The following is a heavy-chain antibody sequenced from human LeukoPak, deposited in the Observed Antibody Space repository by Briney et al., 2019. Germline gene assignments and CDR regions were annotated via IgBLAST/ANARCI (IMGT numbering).Heavy chain of an antibody. V-gene: IGHV4-34*01. CDR1: GGSISSYY. CDR2: INRSGTT. D-gene: IGHD5-24*01. J-gene: IGHJ4*02. Sequence: SETLSLTCAVSGGSISSYYWSWIRQPPGKGLEWIGEINRSGTTNYNPSLKSPVTISVDTSKNQFSLKLSSVTAADTAVYYCARGPADYNKLKPGDRDGYNYKSKRTPFDYWGQGTLATVSS. CDR3: ARGPADYNKLKPGDRDGYNYKSKRTPFDY.